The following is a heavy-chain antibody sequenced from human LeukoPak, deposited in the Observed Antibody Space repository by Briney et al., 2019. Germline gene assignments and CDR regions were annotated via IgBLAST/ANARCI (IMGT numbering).Heavy chain of an antibody. CDR2: IYYSGGT. D-gene: IGHD3-16*01. CDR3: ARHPWGGYYFDY. J-gene: IGHJ4*02. Sequence: KPSETLSLTFAVSGGAIRNYFWSWIRQPPGKGLEWIGYIYYSGGTDYNPSLKSRVTISVDTSKNQFSLKLNTVTAADTAVYYCARHPWGGYYFDYWGQGSLVTVSS. CDR1: GGAIRNYF. V-gene: IGHV4-59*08.